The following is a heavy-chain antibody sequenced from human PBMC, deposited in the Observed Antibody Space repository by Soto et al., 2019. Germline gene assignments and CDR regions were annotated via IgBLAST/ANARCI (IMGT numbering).Heavy chain of an antibody. CDR3: ANDLNDFWSGYYTGRYSSYGMDV. Sequence: SLRLSCAAYGFTFSSDGMHWVRQAPGKGLECVAVISYDGSNKYYADSVKGRFTISRDNSKNTLYLQMNSPRAEDTAVYYCANDLNDFWSGYYTGRYSSYGMDVWGQGTTVTVSS. V-gene: IGHV3-30*18. CDR1: GFTFSSDG. J-gene: IGHJ6*02. D-gene: IGHD3-3*01. CDR2: ISYDGSNK.